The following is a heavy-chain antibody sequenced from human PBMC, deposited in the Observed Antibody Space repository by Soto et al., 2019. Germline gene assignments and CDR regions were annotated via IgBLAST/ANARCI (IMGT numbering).Heavy chain of an antibody. Sequence: NPGGSLRLSCAASGFTFSNAWMSWVRQAPGKGLEWVGRIKSKTDGGTTDYAAPVKGRFTISRDDSKNTLYLQMNSLKTEDTAVYYCTTGRPAAPWYFDYWGRGTLVTVSS. D-gene: IGHD2-2*01. CDR2: IKSKTDGGTT. J-gene: IGHJ4*02. V-gene: IGHV3-15*01. CDR3: TTGRPAAPWYFDY. CDR1: GFTFSNAW.